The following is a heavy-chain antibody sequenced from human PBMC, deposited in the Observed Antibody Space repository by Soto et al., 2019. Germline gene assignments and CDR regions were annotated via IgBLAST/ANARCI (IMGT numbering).Heavy chain of an antibody. Sequence: PGGSLRLSCAASGFTFSSYAMSWVRQAPGKGLEWVSAISGSGGSTYYADSVKGRFTISRDNSKNTLYLQMNSLRAEDTAVYYCAKGGYDILTGYYEIYFDYWGQGTLVTVSS. D-gene: IGHD3-9*01. V-gene: IGHV3-23*01. J-gene: IGHJ4*02. CDR3: AKGGYDILTGYYEIYFDY. CDR2: ISGSGGST. CDR1: GFTFSSYA.